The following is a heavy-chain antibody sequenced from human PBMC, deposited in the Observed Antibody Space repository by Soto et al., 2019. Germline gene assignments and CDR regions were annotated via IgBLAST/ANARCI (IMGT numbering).Heavy chain of an antibody. J-gene: IGHJ4*02. D-gene: IGHD1-26*01. CDR1: GFTFGDYA. Sequence: PGGSLRLSCTASGFTFGDYAMSWFRQAPGKGLEWVGFIRSKAYGGTTEYAASVKGRFTISRDDSKSIAYLQMNSLKTEDTAVIYFTSPQESYGGSYWGDYWGRETLVTVSS. V-gene: IGHV3-49*03. CDR2: IRSKAYGGTT. CDR3: TSPQESYGGSYWGDY.